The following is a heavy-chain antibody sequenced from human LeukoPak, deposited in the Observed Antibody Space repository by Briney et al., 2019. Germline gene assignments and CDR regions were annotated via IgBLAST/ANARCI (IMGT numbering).Heavy chain of an antibody. J-gene: IGHJ3*02. Sequence: GGSLGLSCAASGFTVSSNYMSWVRQAPGKGLEWVSVIYSGGSTYYADSVKGRFTISRDNSKNTLYLQMNSLRAEDTAVYYCARAHGRYCSSTSCRTDDAFDIWGQGTMVTVSS. D-gene: IGHD2-2*01. CDR2: IYSGGST. CDR1: GFTVSSNY. V-gene: IGHV3-66*02. CDR3: ARAHGRYCSSTSCRTDDAFDI.